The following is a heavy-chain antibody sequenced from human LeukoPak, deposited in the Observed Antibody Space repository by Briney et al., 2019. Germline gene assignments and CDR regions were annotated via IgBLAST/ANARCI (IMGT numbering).Heavy chain of an antibody. CDR1: RFTFSSYG. Sequence: GGSLRLSCAASRFTFSSYGMSWVRQAPGKGLEWVSGISGSGGSTYYADSVKGRFTISRDNAKNSLYLQMNSLRAEDTALYYCAKDRSGYSSGWFDPWGQGTLVTVSS. CDR3: AKDRSGYSSGWFDP. CDR2: ISGSGGST. V-gene: IGHV3-23*01. D-gene: IGHD6-19*01. J-gene: IGHJ5*02.